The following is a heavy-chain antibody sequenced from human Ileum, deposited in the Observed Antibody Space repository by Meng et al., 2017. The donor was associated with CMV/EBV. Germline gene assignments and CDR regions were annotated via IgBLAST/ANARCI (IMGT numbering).Heavy chain of an antibody. Sequence: SETLSLTCAVSGDSISRYYWTWIRQPPGGGLEWIGYIFYSGGTNYNPSLKSRVTISMDTSKNQFSLKLRPVTAADTAVYYCARGGAEAARLFDAWGQGTLVTVSS. CDR2: IFYSGGT. V-gene: IGHV4-59*12. D-gene: IGHD2-15*01. CDR3: ARGGAEAARLFDA. CDR1: GDSISRYY. J-gene: IGHJ4*02.